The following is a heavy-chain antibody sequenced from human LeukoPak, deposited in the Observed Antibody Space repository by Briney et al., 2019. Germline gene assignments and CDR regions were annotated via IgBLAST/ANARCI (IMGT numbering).Heavy chain of an antibody. CDR2: ISSIGSTI. Sequence: GSLRLSCAASGFTFSTYTMNWVRQAPGKGLEWVSSISSIGSTIYYADSVKGRFTISRDNAKNSLYLQMNSLRVEDTAVYYCARDLGATIFDFDYWGQGTLVTVSS. V-gene: IGHV3-48*01. D-gene: IGHD1-26*01. CDR1: GFTFSTYT. J-gene: IGHJ4*02. CDR3: ARDLGATIFDFDY.